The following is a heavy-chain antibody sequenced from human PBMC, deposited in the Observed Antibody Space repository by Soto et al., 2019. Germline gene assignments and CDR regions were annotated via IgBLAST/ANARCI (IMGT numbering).Heavy chain of an antibody. V-gene: IGHV6-1*01. D-gene: IGHD3-10*01. Sequence: SQTLSLTCAISGYSVSSNSAAWNWIRQSPSRGLEWLGRTYYRSKWYNDYAVSVKSRLTINPDTSKHQFSLQLNSVSPEDTAVYYCAGSFSGRGGMDVWGPGTSVTVSS. CDR3: AGSFSGRGGMDV. CDR1: GYSVSSNSAA. CDR2: TYYRSKWYN. J-gene: IGHJ6*02.